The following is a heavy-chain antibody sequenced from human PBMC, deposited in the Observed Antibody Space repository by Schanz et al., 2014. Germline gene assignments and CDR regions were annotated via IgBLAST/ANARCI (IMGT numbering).Heavy chain of an antibody. J-gene: IGHJ3*01. Sequence: VQLLESGGGLVQPGGSLRLSCAASGFTFSSYAMSWVRQAPGKGLEWVGVISYDGSKKSYADSVKGRFTISRDNSRNTLYLQMNSLETEDTAVYYCTTDNGHFAFDFWGQGTMVTVSS. D-gene: IGHD2-8*01. CDR3: TTDNGHFAFDF. CDR1: GFTFSSYA. V-gene: IGHV3-33*08. CDR2: ISYDGSKK.